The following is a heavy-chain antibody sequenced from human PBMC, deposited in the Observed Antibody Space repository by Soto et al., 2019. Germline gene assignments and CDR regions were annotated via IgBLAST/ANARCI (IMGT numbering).Heavy chain of an antibody. V-gene: IGHV3-23*01. CDR1: GFAFSSYA. D-gene: IGHD6-19*01. Sequence: EVQLLESGGGLVQPGGSLRLSCAASGFAFSSYAMSWVRQAPGRGLEWVSGISGSGGSTYYADSVKGRFTISRDNSKNTLYLPMNSLRAEDTAVYYCAKSYSSGWYQGGNYWGQGTLVTVSS. CDR2: ISGSGGST. J-gene: IGHJ4*02. CDR3: AKSYSSGWYQGGNY.